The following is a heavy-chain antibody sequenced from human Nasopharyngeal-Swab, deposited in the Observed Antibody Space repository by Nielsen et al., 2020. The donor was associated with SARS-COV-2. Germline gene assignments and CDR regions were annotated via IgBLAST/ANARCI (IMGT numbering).Heavy chain of an antibody. D-gene: IGHD4-17*01. CDR3: ARSSSTVTTSDS. CDR1: GFTVRSNY. Sequence: GESLKLSCAASGFTVRSNYMSWVRQAPGKGLEWVSVIYSGGGTYYADSVKGRFTISRDNSKNTLYLQMNSLRAEDTAVYYCARSSSTVTTSDSWGQGTLVTVSS. J-gene: IGHJ5*02. V-gene: IGHV3-53*01. CDR2: IYSGGGT.